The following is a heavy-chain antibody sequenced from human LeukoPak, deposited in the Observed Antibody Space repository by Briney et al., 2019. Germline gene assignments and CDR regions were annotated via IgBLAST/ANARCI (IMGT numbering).Heavy chain of an antibody. Sequence: SDTLSLTCVVYGGSLSGNYWSWIRQPPGKGLEWIGEFNHSGSTNYNPSLKSRVTISVDTSKNQFSLKLTSVTAADTAVYYCASGFGSSGRSGTSLDYWGQGTLVTVSS. J-gene: IGHJ4*02. D-gene: IGHD6-19*01. CDR3: ASGFGSSGRSGTSLDY. V-gene: IGHV4-34*01. CDR1: GGSLSGNY. CDR2: FNHSGST.